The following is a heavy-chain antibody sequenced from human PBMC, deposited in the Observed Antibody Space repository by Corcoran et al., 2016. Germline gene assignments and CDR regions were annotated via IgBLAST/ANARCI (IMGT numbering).Heavy chain of an antibody. Sequence: QVQLVESGGGVVQPGRSLRLSCAASGFTFSSYGMHWVRQAPGKGLEWVAGIWYDGSNKYYADSVKGRFTISRDNSKNTLYLQMNSLRAEDTAVYYCARDYYYGSGKSYPYYYGMDVWGQGTTVTVSS. D-gene: IGHD3-10*01. CDR2: IWYDGSNK. V-gene: IGHV3-33*01. CDR3: ARDYYYGSGKSYPYYYGMDV. J-gene: IGHJ6*02. CDR1: GFTFSSYG.